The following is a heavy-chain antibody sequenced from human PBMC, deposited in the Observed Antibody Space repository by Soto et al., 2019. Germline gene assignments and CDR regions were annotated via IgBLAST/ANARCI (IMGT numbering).Heavy chain of an antibody. J-gene: IGHJ3*02. CDR1: GGTFSSYA. Sequence: ASVKVSCKASGGTFSSYAISWVRQAPGQGLEWMGGIIPIFGTANYAQKFQGRVTITADKSTSTAYMELSSLRSEDTAVYYCATGGKYDYGGNSAFDIWGQGTMVTVSS. CDR2: IIPIFGTA. CDR3: ATGGKYDYGGNSAFDI. D-gene: IGHD4-17*01. V-gene: IGHV1-69*06.